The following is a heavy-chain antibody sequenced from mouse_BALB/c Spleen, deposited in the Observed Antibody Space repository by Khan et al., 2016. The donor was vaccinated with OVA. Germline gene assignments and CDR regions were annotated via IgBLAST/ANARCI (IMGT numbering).Heavy chain of an antibody. Sequence: EVELVESGGGLVKPGGSLKLSCSASGFTFSSYAMSWVRQTPEKRLELVATISSGGNYTFYPDSVKGRFTISRDNARNTLYLQMSSLRSEDTAMYYCARSLVDYHAMDYWGQGTSVTVSS. CDR1: GFTFSSYA. CDR3: ARSLVDYHAMDY. CDR2: ISSGGNYT. D-gene: IGHD2-2*01. V-gene: IGHV5-9-3*01. J-gene: IGHJ4*01.